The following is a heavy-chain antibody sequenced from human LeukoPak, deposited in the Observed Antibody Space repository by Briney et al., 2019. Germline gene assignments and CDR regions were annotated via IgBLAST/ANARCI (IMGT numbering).Heavy chain of an antibody. CDR3: ARDHNYAFDN. CDR2: IGISSGNT. V-gene: IGHV3-48*04. D-gene: IGHD1-1*01. J-gene: IGHJ4*02. CDR1: GFPFSDYS. Sequence: GGSLRLSCTASGFPFSDYSMNWVRQAPGKGLEWISYIGISSGNTKYADSVKGRFTISADNTKNSLYLQMDSLRVEDTAVYYCARDHNYAFDNWGQGTLVSVSS.